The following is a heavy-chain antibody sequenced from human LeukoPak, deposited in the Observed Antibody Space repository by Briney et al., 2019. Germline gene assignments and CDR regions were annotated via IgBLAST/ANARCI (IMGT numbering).Heavy chain of an antibody. Sequence: ASVKVSCKVSGYTLTELSMHWVRQSPGKGLEWMGGFDPEDGETIYAQKFQGRVTMTEDTSTDTAYVELSSLRSEDTAVYYCATINEEWELPDYWGQGTLVTVSS. V-gene: IGHV1-24*01. D-gene: IGHD1-26*01. CDR3: ATINEEWELPDY. CDR1: GYTLTELS. J-gene: IGHJ4*02. CDR2: FDPEDGET.